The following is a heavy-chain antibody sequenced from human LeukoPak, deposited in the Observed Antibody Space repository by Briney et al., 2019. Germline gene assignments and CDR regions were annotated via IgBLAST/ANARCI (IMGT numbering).Heavy chain of an antibody. J-gene: IGHJ4*02. CDR1: GDSISSNNW. D-gene: IGHD6-19*01. CDR2: IYHTGST. CDR3: ARLARYSSGWYPPRRDY. V-gene: IGHV4-4*02. Sequence: PSGTLSLTCAVSGDSISSNNWWSWVRQPPGKGLEWIGEIYHTGSTNYNPSLKSRVTISVDTSKNQFSLKLSSVTAADTAVYYCARLARYSSGWYPPRRDYWGQGTLVTVSS.